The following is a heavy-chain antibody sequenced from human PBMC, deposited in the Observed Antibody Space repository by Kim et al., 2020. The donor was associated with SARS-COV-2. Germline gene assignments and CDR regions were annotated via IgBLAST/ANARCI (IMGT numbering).Heavy chain of an antibody. Sequence: GGSLRLSCAASGFTFSGSAMHWVRQASGKGLEWVGRIRSKANSYATAYAASVKGRFTISRDDSKNTAYLQMNSLKTEDTAVYYCTRRLEAAAPREGWGQGTLVTVSS. CDR1: GFTFSGSA. J-gene: IGHJ4*02. CDR2: IRSKANSYAT. CDR3: TRRLEAAAPREG. V-gene: IGHV3-73*01. D-gene: IGHD6-13*01.